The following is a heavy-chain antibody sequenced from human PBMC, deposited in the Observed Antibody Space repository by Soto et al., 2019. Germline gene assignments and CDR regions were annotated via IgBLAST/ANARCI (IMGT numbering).Heavy chain of an antibody. CDR2: INHSGST. V-gene: IGHV4-34*01. CDR3: ARLGRLNWFDP. CDR1: GGSFSGYY. J-gene: IGHJ5*02. Sequence: SETLSLTCAVYGGSFSGYYWSWIRQPPGKGLEWIGEINHSGSTNYNPSLKSRVTISVDTSKNQFSLKLSSVTAADTAVYYCARLGRLNWFDPWGQGTLLTVSS. D-gene: IGHD2-15*01.